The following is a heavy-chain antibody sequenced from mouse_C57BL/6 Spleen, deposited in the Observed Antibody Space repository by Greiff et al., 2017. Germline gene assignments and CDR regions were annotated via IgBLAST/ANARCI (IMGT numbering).Heavy chain of an antibody. J-gene: IGHJ3*01. D-gene: IGHD2-12*01. CDR2: IYPGDGDT. CDR1: GYAFSSSW. Sequence: QVQLQQSGPELVKPGASVKISCKASGYAFSSSWMNWVKQRPGKGLEWIGRIYPGDGDTNYNGKFKGKATLTADKSSSTAYMQLSSLTSEDSAVYFCARFVDDGAYWGQGTLVTVSA. CDR3: ARFVDDGAY. V-gene: IGHV1-82*01.